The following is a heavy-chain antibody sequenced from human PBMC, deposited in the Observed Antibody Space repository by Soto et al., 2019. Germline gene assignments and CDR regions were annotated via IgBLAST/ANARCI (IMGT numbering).Heavy chain of an antibody. Sequence: PSETLSLTCTVSSGSISSSSYYWGWIRRPPGKGLEWIGSIYYSGSTYYNPSLKSRVTISVDTSKNQFSLKVSSVTATDTAVYYCARHKDTSSRYLLPDYWGQGTLVTVSS. D-gene: IGHD6-13*01. CDR3: ARHKDTSSRYLLPDY. CDR2: IYYSGST. J-gene: IGHJ4*02. CDR1: SGSISSSSYY. V-gene: IGHV4-39*01.